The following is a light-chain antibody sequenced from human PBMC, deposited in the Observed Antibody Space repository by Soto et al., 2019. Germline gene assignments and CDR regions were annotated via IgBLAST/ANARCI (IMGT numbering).Light chain of an antibody. J-gene: IGKJ1*01. V-gene: IGKV1-5*03. CDR3: RHDKTYSPCT. CDR1: QTISSW. CDR2: KAS. Sequence: SVFALSGYVEDRVTVSFRASQTISSWLAWYQQKPGKAPKLLIYKASTLKSGVPSRFSGSGSGTEFTLTISSLQPDDFATRYCRHDKTYSPCTFCQGAMV.